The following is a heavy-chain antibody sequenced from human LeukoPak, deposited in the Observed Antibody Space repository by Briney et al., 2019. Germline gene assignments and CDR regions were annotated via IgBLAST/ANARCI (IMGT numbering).Heavy chain of an antibody. V-gene: IGHV3-48*02. CDR1: GFTFSSYS. Sequence: GGSLRLTCAASGFTFSSYSMNWVRQAPGKGLEWVSYISSSTSTIYYADSVKGRFTISRDNAKNSLCLQMNSLRDEDTAVYYCARGHNDAFDIWGQGIMVTVSS. J-gene: IGHJ3*02. CDR2: ISSSTSTI. CDR3: ARGHNDAFDI.